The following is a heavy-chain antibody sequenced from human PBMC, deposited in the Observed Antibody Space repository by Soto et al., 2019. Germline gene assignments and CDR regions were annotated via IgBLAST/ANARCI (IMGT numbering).Heavy chain of an antibody. CDR2: IWYDGSNK. CDR1: GFTFSSYG. Sequence: GGSLRLSCAASGFTFSSYGMHWVRQAPGKGLEWVAVIWYDGSNKYYADSVKGRFTISRDNSKNTLYLQMNSLRAEDTAVYYCARDGNYYDSMEDSNWFDPWGQGTLVTVSS. V-gene: IGHV3-33*01. CDR3: ARDGNYYDSMEDSNWFDP. J-gene: IGHJ5*02. D-gene: IGHD3-22*01.